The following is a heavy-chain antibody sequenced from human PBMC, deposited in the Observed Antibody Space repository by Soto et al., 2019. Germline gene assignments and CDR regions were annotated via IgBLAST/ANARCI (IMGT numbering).Heavy chain of an antibody. CDR2: IYYIGHT. CDR1: GGSISGYY. Sequence: SETLSLTCSVSGGSISGYYWSWIRQPPGKGLEWIGYIYYIGHTNYNPSLKSRVTISVDTSRNQFSLRLSSVTAADTAVYYCARAPTLQRAFTYWGQGTLVTVSS. D-gene: IGHD1-1*01. CDR3: ARAPTLQRAFTY. J-gene: IGHJ4*02. V-gene: IGHV4-59*12.